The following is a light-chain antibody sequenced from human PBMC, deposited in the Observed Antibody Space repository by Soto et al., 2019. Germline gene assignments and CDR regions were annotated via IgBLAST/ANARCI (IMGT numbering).Light chain of an antibody. CDR1: QTISSW. J-gene: IGKJ5*01. V-gene: IGKV1-5*03. Sequence: DTQVNKIASALCGSVGDRVTITCRASQTISSWLAWYQQKPGKAPKLLIYKASTLKSGVPSRFSGSGSGTEFTRTICSVQAVDFTTYSGQDVMSHSEPVGQGTRLEIK. CDR2: KAS. CDR3: QDVMSHSEP.